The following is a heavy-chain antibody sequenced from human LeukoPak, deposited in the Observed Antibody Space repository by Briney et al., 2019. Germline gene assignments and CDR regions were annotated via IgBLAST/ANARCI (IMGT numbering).Heavy chain of an antibody. Sequence: SETLSLTCTVSGGSISSYYWSWIRQPPGKGLEWIGEINHSGSTNYNPSLKSRVTISVDTSKNQFSLKLSSVTAADTAVYYCARGGAARGAFDIWGQGTMVTVSS. D-gene: IGHD6-6*01. CDR2: INHSGST. V-gene: IGHV4-34*01. CDR3: ARGGAARGAFDI. J-gene: IGHJ3*02. CDR1: GGSISSYY.